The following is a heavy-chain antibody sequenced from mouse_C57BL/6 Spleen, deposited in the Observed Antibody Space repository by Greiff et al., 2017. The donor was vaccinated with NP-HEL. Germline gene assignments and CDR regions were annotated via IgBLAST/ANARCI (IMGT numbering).Heavy chain of an antibody. CDR1: GYTFTDYE. D-gene: IGHD1-3*01. J-gene: IGHJ3*01. Sequence: VKVVESGAELVRPGASVTLSCKASGYTFTDYEMHWVKQTPVHGLEWIGAIDPETGGTAYNQKFKGKAILTADKSSSTAYMELRSLTSEDSAVYYCTRSSGAYWGQGTLVTVSA. CDR3: TRSSGAY. V-gene: IGHV1-15*01. CDR2: IDPETGGT.